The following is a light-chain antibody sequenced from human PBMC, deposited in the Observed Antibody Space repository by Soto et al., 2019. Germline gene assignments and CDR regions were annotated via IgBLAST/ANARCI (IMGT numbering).Light chain of an antibody. CDR1: QGISNY. CDR2: AAS. CDR3: QKYNSAVT. J-gene: IGKJ4*01. Sequence: DIQMTQSPSSLSASVGERVTITCRASQGISNYLAWYQQKPGKVPKLLIYAASTLQSGVPSRFSGSGSGTDFTLTISSLQPEDVATYYCQKYNSAVTFGGGTKVEIK. V-gene: IGKV1-27*01.